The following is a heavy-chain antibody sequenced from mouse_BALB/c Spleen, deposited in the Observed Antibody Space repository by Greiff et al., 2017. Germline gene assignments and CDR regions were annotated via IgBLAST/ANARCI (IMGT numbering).Heavy chain of an antibody. J-gene: IGHJ3*01. D-gene: IGHD2-4*01. CDR1: GFTFSSYA. V-gene: IGHV5-6-5*01. Sequence: EVKGEESGGGLVKPGGSLKLSCAASGFTFSSYAMSWGRQTPEKRLEWVASISSGGSTYYPDSVKGRFTISRDNARNILYLQMSSLRSEDTAMYYCAREGATMITTGAWFAYWGQGTLVTVSA. CDR2: ISSGGST. CDR3: AREGATMITTGAWFAY.